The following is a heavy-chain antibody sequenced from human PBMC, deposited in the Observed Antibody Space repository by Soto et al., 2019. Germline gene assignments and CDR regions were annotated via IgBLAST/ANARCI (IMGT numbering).Heavy chain of an antibody. CDR3: VHSHCRGGCFRSYSSHYYYGMDV. Sequence: QITLKESGPALVKPTPTLTLTCTFSGFSLSTGGVGVGWIRQPPATALDWLALMYWDDDKRYSPSLKSRLTVTKDTSKNQVVLTMTNMDHVDTATYYRVHSHCRGGCFRSYSSHYYYGMDVWGQGTTGTVFS. CDR1: GFSLSTGGVG. V-gene: IGHV2-5*02. D-gene: IGHD2-21*02. J-gene: IGHJ6*02. CDR2: MYWDDDK.